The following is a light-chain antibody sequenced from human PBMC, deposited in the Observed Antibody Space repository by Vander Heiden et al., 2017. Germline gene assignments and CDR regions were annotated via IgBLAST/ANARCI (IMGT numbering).Light chain of an antibody. CDR1: QSLVRY. V-gene: IGKV1-39*01. J-gene: IGKJ4*01. Sequence: DIQMTQSPSSLSASVGDRVTMSCRASQSLVRYINWDQQKAGKAPKLLIYNAANLQSGGPSRCSGRGSGTDFALTISSLQPEDFATYYCQKSYSVPLVFGGGTKVEIK. CDR3: QKSYSVPLV. CDR2: NAA.